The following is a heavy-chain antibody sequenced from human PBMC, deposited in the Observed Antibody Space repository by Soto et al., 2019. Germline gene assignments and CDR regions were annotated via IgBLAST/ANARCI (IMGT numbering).Heavy chain of an antibody. V-gene: IGHV3-30-3*01. J-gene: IGHJ4*02. CDR1: GFTFSSYA. D-gene: IGHD3-10*01. Sequence: GGSLRLSCAASGFTFSSYAMHWVRQAPGKGLEWVAVISYDGSNKYYADSVKGRFTISRDNSKNTPYLQMNSLRAEDTAVYYCARSLWFGELSPFDYWGQGTLVTVSS. CDR3: ARSLWFGELSPFDY. CDR2: ISYDGSNK.